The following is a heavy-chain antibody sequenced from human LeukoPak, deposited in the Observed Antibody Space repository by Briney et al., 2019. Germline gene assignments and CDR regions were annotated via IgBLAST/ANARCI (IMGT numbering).Heavy chain of an antibody. CDR3: ARSYGDYDFRANY. Sequence: GGSLRLSCAASGFILSDYYMSWIRQAPGKGLQWVSHISNSGTIYYADSVKGRFTISRDNVKNSLYLQMNSLRAEDTAVYYCARSYGDYDFRANYWGQGTLVTVSS. CDR2: ISNSGTI. CDR1: GFILSDYY. V-gene: IGHV3-11*04. J-gene: IGHJ4*02. D-gene: IGHD4-17*01.